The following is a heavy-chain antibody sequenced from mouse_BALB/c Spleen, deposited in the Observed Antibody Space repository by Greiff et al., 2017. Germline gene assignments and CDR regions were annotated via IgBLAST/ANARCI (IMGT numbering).Heavy chain of an antibody. CDR3: ARGDYGNYDYYAMDY. D-gene: IGHD2-1*01. CDR2: IDPANGNT. V-gene: IGHV14-3*02. Sequence: VQLKESGAELVKPGASVKLSCTASGFNIKDTYMHWVKQRPEQGLEWIGRIDPANGNTKYDPKFQGKATITADTSSNTAYLQLRSLTSEDTAVYYCARGDYGNYDYYAMDYWGQGTSVTVSS. CDR1: GFNIKDTY. J-gene: IGHJ4*01.